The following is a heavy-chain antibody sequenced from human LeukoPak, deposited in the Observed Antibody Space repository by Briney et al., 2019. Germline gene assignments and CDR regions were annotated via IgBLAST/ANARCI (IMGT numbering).Heavy chain of an antibody. Sequence: GGSLRLSCAASGFTFSSYSMNWVRQAPGKGLEWVSYISSGSSTIYYADSVKGRFTISRDNARNSLYLHMNTLRGEDTAVYYCARDRYGDYSIDYWGQGTLVTVSS. CDR2: ISSGSSTI. D-gene: IGHD4-17*01. CDR3: ARDRYGDYSIDY. CDR1: GFTFSSYS. J-gene: IGHJ4*02. V-gene: IGHV3-48*01.